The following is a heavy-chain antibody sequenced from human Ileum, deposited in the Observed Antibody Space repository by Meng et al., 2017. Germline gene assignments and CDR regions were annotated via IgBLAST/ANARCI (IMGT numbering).Heavy chain of an antibody. CDR3: TRDLGFTSA. V-gene: IGHV4-39*07. CDR2: MSDSGTT. Sequence: QLQVQQSGPGLGKPSETLSLTCSVSGGSTSSSTYYWGWVRQPPGKGLEYIGIMSDSGTTSYNPSLKSRVTISMDTSKNQFSLKMKSVTAADTAIYYCTRDLGFTSAWGQGTLVTVSS. J-gene: IGHJ5*02. CDR1: GGSTSSSTYY. D-gene: IGHD3-10*01.